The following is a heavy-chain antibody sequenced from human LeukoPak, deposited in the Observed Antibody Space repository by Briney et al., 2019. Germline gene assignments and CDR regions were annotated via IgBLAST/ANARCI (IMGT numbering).Heavy chain of an antibody. V-gene: IGHV1-18*01. D-gene: IGHD3-16*02. CDR2: ISAYNGNT. J-gene: IGHJ4*02. CDR1: GGTFSSYA. Sequence: ASVKVSCKASGGTFSSYAISWVRQAPGQGLEWMGWISAYNGNTNYAQKLQGRVTMTTDTSTSTAYMELRSLRSDDTAVYYCARDVGSYRDTYYFDYWGQGTLVTVSS. CDR3: ARDVGSYRDTYYFDY.